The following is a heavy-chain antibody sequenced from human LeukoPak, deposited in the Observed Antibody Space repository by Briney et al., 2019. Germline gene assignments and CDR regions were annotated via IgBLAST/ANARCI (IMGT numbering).Heavy chain of an antibody. CDR3: ASQYSSGYYYDRGFGAFDI. CDR1: GGSISSYY. D-gene: IGHD3-22*01. V-gene: IGHV4-59*08. J-gene: IGHJ3*02. Sequence: PSETLSLTCTVSGGSISSYYWSWIRQPPGKGLEWIGYIYYSGSTNYNPSLKSRVTISVDTSKNQFSLKLSSVTAADTAVYYCASQYSSGYYYDRGFGAFDIWGQGTMVTVSS. CDR2: IYYSGST.